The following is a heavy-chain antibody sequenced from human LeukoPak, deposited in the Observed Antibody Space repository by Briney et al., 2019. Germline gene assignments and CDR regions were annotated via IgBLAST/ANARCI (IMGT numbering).Heavy chain of an antibody. V-gene: IGHV1-18*01. Sequence: GASVKVSCKASGYTFTSYGISWVRQAPGQGLEWMGWISAYNGNTNYAQKLQGRVTMTTDKSPSTAYMELRSLRSDDTAVYYCARGRSSSAFSYYYYYMDVWGKGTTVTVSS. CDR2: ISAYNGNT. CDR1: GYTFTSYG. CDR3: ARGRSSSAFSYYYYYMDV. J-gene: IGHJ6*03. D-gene: IGHD6-6*01.